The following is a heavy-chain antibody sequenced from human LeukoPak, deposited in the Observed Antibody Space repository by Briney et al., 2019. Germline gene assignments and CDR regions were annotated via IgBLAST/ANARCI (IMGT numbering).Heavy chain of an antibody. V-gene: IGHV2-5*01. CDR3: AHSTYYASWSGYPWFDP. Sequence: GSGPTLVNPTQTLTLTCTFSEFSLSTSEVGVGWIRQPPGKALEWLALIYWNDDKRYSPSLKNRLTITKDTSKNQVVLTMTNMDPVDTATYYCAHSTYYASWSGYPWFDPWGQGTLVTVSS. J-gene: IGHJ5*02. D-gene: IGHD3-3*01. CDR1: EFSLSTSEVG. CDR2: IYWNDDK.